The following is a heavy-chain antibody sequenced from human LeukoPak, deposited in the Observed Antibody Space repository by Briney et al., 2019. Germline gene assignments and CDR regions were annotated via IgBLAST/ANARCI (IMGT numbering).Heavy chain of an antibody. CDR1: GFILSNYN. CDR2: ISGNSNDM. CDR3: AKERGGQWLVRVVDY. V-gene: IGHV3-21*04. Sequence: PGGSLRLSCAASGFILSNYNMNWVRRAPGKGREWVSSISGNSNDMNYADSVKGRFTISRDNTRNSLYLQMNSLRAEDTAVYYCAKERGGQWLVRVVDYWGQGTLVTVSS. D-gene: IGHD6-19*01. J-gene: IGHJ4*02.